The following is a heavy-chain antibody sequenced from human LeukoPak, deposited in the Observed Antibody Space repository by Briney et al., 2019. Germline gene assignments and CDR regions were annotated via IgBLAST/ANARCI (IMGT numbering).Heavy chain of an antibody. J-gene: IGHJ4*02. D-gene: IGHD2-2*01. V-gene: IGHV4-34*01. CDR1: GGSFRGYY. CDR2: INHSGST. Sequence: PSETLSLTCAVYGGSFRGYYWSWIRQPPGKGLEWIGEINHSGSTNYNPSLKSRVTISVDTSKNQFSLKLSSVTAADTAVYYCARETLAPVLDYWGQGTLVTVSS. CDR3: ARETLAPVLDY.